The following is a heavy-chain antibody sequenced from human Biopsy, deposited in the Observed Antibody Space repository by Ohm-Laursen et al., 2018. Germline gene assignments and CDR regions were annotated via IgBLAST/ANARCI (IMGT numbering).Heavy chain of an antibody. Sequence: SLRLSCAASGFTFSTYAMHRVRQAPGRGLDWVALISYDGSTVYYGDSVKGRFTISRDNSQNTLYLQLSSLRPEDTAVYYCAKDLAIFDYPSFSGLDVWGQGTSVTVS. CDR3: AKDLAIFDYPSFSGLDV. D-gene: IGHD3-3*01. J-gene: IGHJ6*02. V-gene: IGHV3-30*18. CDR2: ISYDGSTV. CDR1: GFTFSTYA.